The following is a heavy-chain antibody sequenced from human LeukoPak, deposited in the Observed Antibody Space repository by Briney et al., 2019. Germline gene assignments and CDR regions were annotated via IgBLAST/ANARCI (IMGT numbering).Heavy chain of an antibody. CDR1: DGSITNYY. D-gene: IGHD5-18*01. CDR3: ARRSLTALSWFDP. J-gene: IGHJ5*02. V-gene: IGHV4-4*07. CDR2: VYSGGST. Sequence: TSETLSLTCSVSDGSITNYYWSWIRQPAGKGLEWIGRVYSGGSTHYNPSLKSRVTISIDTSKNQFSLHLTSVTAADTAVYYCARRSLTALSWFDPWGQGALVTVSS.